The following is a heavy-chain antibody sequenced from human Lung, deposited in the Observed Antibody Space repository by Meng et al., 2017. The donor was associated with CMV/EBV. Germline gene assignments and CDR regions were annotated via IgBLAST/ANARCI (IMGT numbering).Heavy chain of an antibody. J-gene: IGHJ6*01. CDR1: GGTFSSYA. CDR3: ASCHSSSSSNYYYYYGMDV. Sequence: SVXVSXXSSGGTFSSYAISWVRQAPGQGLEWMGWIIPIFGTANYAQKFQGRVTITTDESTSTAYMELSSLRSEDTAVYYCASCHSSSSSNYYYYYGMDVWGQVIXV. V-gene: IGHV1-69*05. CDR2: IIPIFGTA. D-gene: IGHD6-13*01.